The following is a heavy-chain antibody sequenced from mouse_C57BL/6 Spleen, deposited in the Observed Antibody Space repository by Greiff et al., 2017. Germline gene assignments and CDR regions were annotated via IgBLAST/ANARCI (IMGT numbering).Heavy chain of an antibody. Sequence: EVQRVESGPGLVKPSQSLSLTCSVTGYSITSGYYWNWIRQFPGHTLEWMGYISYDGSNNYNPSLKNRISITRDTSKNQFFLKLNSVTTEDTATXYCAICGSRHWYCDVWGTGTTVTVAS. V-gene: IGHV3-6*01. J-gene: IGHJ1*03. CDR2: ISYDGSN. D-gene: IGHD1-1*01. CDR3: AICGSRHWYCDV. CDR1: GYSITSGYY.